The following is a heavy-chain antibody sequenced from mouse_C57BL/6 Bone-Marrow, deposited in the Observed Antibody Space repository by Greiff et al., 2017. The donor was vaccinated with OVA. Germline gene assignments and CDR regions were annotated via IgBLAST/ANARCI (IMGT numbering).Heavy chain of an antibody. CDR2: SYPRDGST. CDR3: ATSSYDAMDY. Sequence: VMLVESGTELVKPGASVKLSCKASGYTFTSYDINWVKQRPGQGLEWIGWSYPRDGSTKYNEKFKGKATLTVDTSSSTAYMELHSLTSEDSAVYFCATSSYDAMDYWGQGTSVTVSS. CDR1: GYTFTSYD. J-gene: IGHJ4*01. D-gene: IGHD1-1*01. V-gene: IGHV1-85*01.